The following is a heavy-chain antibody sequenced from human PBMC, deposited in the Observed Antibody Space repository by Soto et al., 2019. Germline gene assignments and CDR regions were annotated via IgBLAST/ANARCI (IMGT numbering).Heavy chain of an antibody. CDR2: IKSKTDGGTT. Sequence: EVQLVESGGGLVKPGGSLRLSCAASGFTFSNAWMSWVRPAPGKGLEWVGRIKSKTDGGTTDYAAPVKGRFTISRDDSKNTLYLQMNSLKTADTAVYYCTTDFYPVTTVTTVAFDIWGQGTMVTVSS. J-gene: IGHJ3*02. V-gene: IGHV3-15*01. D-gene: IGHD4-17*01. CDR3: TTDFYPVTTVTTVAFDI. CDR1: GFTFSNAW.